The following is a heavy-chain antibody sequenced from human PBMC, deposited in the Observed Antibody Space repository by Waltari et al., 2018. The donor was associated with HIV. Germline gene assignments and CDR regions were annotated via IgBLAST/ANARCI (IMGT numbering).Heavy chain of an antibody. CDR2: ISNDGNTK. J-gene: IGHJ5*02. CDR1: GFTFNNYA. D-gene: IGHD5-18*01. V-gene: IGHV3-30*18. CDR3: AKDSRRGFSFGLNCFDP. Sequence: GGVAQAGQPLRLSCEASGFTFNNYAMHWVRQAPGKGLEWVAFISNDGNTKYYADSVKGRFVISRDNSKNTLDLRMNDLKTEDTAVYHCAKDSRRGFSFGLNCFDPWGQGTLVIVSS.